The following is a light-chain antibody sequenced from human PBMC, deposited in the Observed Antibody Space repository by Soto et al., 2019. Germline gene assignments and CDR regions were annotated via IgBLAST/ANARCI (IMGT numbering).Light chain of an antibody. J-gene: IGKJ4*01. CDR2: AAS. V-gene: IGKV1-8*01. CDR3: QQYYSYPLT. CDR1: QGISSY. Sequence: AIRMTQSPSSFSASTGDRVTITYRASQGISSYLAWYQQKPGKAPKLLIYAASTLQSGVPPRFSGSGSGTDFTLTISCLQSEDFATYYCQQYYSYPLTFGGGTKVDI.